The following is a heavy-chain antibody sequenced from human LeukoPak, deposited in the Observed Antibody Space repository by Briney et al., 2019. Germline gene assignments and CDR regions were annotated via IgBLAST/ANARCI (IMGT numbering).Heavy chain of an antibody. CDR1: TYIFNKYY. CDR3: ASGGEFRGSAFDI. CDR2: INPTSGRT. Sequence: ASVKVSCKASTYIFNKYYIHWVRQAPGRGLEWMGIINPTSGRTSYAQNFQARVTVTRDMSTNTMYMDLGSLKSEDTAVYYCASGGEFRGSAFDIWGQGTTVIVSS. V-gene: IGHV1-46*02. D-gene: IGHD3-10*01. J-gene: IGHJ3*02.